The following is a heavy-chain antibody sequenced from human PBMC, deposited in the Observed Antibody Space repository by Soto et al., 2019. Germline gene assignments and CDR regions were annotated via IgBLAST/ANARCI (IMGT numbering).Heavy chain of an antibody. CDR2: INPSGGST. CDR3: ARDQKYLVYYDSSGYFQYDAFDS. CDR1: GYTFTRYY. J-gene: IGHJ3*02. Sequence: GASVKVSCKASGYTFTRYYMHWVRQAPGQGLEWMGIINPSGGSTSYAQEFQGRVTMTRDTSTSTVYMELSSLRSEDTAVYYCARDQKYLVYYDSSGYFQYDAFDSWGKGTMVTVSS. V-gene: IGHV1-46*01. D-gene: IGHD3-22*01.